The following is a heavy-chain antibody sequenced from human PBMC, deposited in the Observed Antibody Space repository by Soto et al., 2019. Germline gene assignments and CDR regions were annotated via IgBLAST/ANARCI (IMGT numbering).Heavy chain of an antibody. CDR1: GGSFSGDY. CDR2: INHSGST. CDR3: ARGGVLRYFDWSPGLSWFDL. D-gene: IGHD3-9*01. J-gene: IGHJ5*02. V-gene: IGHV4-34*01. Sequence: PSETLSLTCAVCGGSFSGDYWSWIRQPPGKGLEWIGEINHSGSTNYNPSLKSRVTISVDTSTNQFSLKLSSVTAADTAVYYCARGGVLRYFDWSPGLSWFDLWGQGSLVTVSS.